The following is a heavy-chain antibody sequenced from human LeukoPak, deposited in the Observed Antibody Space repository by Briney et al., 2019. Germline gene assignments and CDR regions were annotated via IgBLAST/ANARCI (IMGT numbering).Heavy chain of an antibody. CDR1: GGSFSGYY. CDR2: INHGGST. V-gene: IGHV4-34*01. Sequence: NASETLSLICALYGGSFSGYYWSWLRQPPGKGLEWLGEINHGGSTNFNPSLKSRVTISVDTSKSQFSLKLSSVTAADTAVYYCARGQEPDCSSTSCPNWFDPWGQGTLVTVSS. CDR3: ARGQEPDCSSTSCPNWFDP. D-gene: IGHD2-2*01. J-gene: IGHJ5*02.